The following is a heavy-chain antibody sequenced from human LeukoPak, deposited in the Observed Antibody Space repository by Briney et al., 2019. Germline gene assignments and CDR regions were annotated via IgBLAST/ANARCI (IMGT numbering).Heavy chain of an antibody. J-gene: IGHJ6*02. CDR3: AKEAYYDSSGYRRDYGMDV. CDR2: ISWNSGSI. V-gene: IGHV3-9*01. CDR1: GFTFDDYA. Sequence: GGSLRLSCAASGFTFDDYAMHWVRQAPGKGLEWVSGISWNSGSIGYADSVKGRFTISRDNAKNSLYLQMNSLRAEDTALYYCAKEAYYDSSGYRRDYGMDVWGQGTTVTVSS. D-gene: IGHD3-22*01.